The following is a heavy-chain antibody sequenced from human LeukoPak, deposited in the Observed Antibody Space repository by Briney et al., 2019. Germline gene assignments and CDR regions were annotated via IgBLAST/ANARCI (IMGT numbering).Heavy chain of an antibody. CDR3: ARVDSYAKGGYFDY. V-gene: IGHV3-33*01. J-gene: IGHJ4*02. Sequence: GGSLRLSCAASGFTFSSYGMHWVRQAPGKGLEWVAVIWYDGSNKYYADSVKGRFTISRDNSKKTLYLQMNSLRAEDTAVYYCARVDSYAKGGYFDYWGQGTLVTVSS. CDR1: GFTFSSYG. CDR2: IWYDGSNK. D-gene: IGHD5-18*01.